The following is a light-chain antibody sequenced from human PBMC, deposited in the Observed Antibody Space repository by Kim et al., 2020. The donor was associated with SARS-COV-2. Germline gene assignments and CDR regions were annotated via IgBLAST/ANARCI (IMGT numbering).Light chain of an antibody. CDR3: QAWDSSTVV. V-gene: IGLV3-1*01. CDR2: QDS. Sequence: SPGQTASITWCGEKWGDKNGCGYQQKQGQSPGLVIYQDSKRPSGIPERFSGSNSGNTATLTISGTQAMDEADYYCQAWDSSTVVFGGGTQLTVL. J-gene: IGLJ2*01. CDR1: KWGDKN.